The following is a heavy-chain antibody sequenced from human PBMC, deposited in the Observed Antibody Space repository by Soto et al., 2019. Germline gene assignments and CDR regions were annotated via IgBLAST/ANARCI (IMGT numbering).Heavy chain of an antibody. V-gene: IGHV3-23*01. CDR3: AKEGLSYYDSSGYFDY. D-gene: IGHD3-22*01. Sequence: GGSLRLSCAASGFTFSSYAMSWVRQAPGKGLEWVSAISGSGGSTYYADSVKGRFTISRDNSKNTLYLQMNSLRAEDTAVYYCAKEGLSYYDSSGYFDYWGQGTLVTVSS. CDR1: GFTFSSYA. J-gene: IGHJ4*02. CDR2: ISGSGGST.